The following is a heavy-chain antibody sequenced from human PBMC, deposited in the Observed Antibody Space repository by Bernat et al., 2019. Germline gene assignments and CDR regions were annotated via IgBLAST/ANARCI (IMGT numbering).Heavy chain of an antibody. CDR2: ISYDGSNK. J-gene: IGHJ6*02. Sequence: QVQLVESGGGVVQPGRSLRLSCAASGFTFSSYGMHWVRQAPGKGLEWVAVISYDGSNKYYADSVKGRFTISRDNSKNTLYLQMNSLRAEDTAVYYCAKDRTSVHQRVHNLDYYYYYGMDVWGQGTTVTVSS. D-gene: IGHD1-1*01. CDR3: AKDRTSVHQRVHNLDYYYYYGMDV. V-gene: IGHV3-30*18. CDR1: GFTFSSYG.